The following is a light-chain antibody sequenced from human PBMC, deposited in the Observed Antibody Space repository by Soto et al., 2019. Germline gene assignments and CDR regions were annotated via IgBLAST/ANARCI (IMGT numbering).Light chain of an antibody. CDR3: QQSYSTPRT. J-gene: IGKJ2*01. Sequence: DIQMTQSPSSLSASVGDRVTITCRASQRVSTYLNWYQQKPEKAPKLLIYAASSLQSGVPSRFSGSGSGTDFTRTISSLQPEDFATYYCQQSYSTPRTFGQGTKLEIK. CDR2: AAS. CDR1: QRVSTY. V-gene: IGKV1-39*01.